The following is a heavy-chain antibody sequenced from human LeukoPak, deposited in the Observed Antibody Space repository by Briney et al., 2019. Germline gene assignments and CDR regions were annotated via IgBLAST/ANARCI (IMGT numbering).Heavy chain of an antibody. CDR1: GGSISSYY. CDR2: IYYSGST. D-gene: IGHD3-10*01. Sequence: SETLSLTCTVSGGSISSYYWSWIRQPPGKGLEGIGYIYYSGSTNYNPSLTSRGTISVEKSKNQCSLKLSSVTAADTAVYFCAGGSTMIRGAADYWGQGTLVTVSS. V-gene: IGHV4-59*01. CDR3: AGGSTMIRGAADY. J-gene: IGHJ4*02.